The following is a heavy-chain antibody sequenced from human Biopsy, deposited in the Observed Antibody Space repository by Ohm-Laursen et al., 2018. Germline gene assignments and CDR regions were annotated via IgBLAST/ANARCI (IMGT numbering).Heavy chain of an antibody. V-gene: IGHV1-69*06. Sequence: SVKVSCKAPGGTFSNYGVNWVRQALGQGLEWLGGNIPILGTGNYAQKFQDRVTVAADTSTSTATMELRSLRSDDTAVYYCATKLTGYFHHWGQGTLVIVSS. CDR3: ATKLTGYFHH. CDR1: GGTFSNYG. D-gene: IGHD3-9*01. CDR2: NIPILGTG. J-gene: IGHJ1*01.